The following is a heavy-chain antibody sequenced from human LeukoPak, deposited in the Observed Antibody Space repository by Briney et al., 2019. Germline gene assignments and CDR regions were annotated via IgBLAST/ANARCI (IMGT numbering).Heavy chain of an antibody. Sequence: ATSVKVSCKASGFTFTSSAMQWVRQARGQRLEWIGWIVVGSGNTNYAQKFQERVTITRDMSTSTAYMKLSSLRSEDTAVYYCAAANWNYERFGYWGQGTLVTVSS. J-gene: IGHJ4*02. D-gene: IGHD1-7*01. CDR2: IVVGSGNT. CDR1: GFTFTSSA. V-gene: IGHV1-58*02. CDR3: AAANWNYERFGY.